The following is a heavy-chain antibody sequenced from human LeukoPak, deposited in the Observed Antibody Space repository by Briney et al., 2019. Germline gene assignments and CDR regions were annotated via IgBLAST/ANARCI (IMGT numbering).Heavy chain of an antibody. CDR3: ARGTYGSGTYRWFGP. D-gene: IGHD3-10*01. CDR1: GYTFIDYY. V-gene: IGHV1-2*02. J-gene: IGHJ5*02. CDR2: INPNDGGT. Sequence: ASVKVSCKASGYTFIDYYLFWVRQAPGQGLEWMGWINPNDGGTNYAQNFQGRVTMTRDTSINTVYMELSGLRFNDTAVYFCARGTYGSGTYRWFGPWGHGTLVTVSS.